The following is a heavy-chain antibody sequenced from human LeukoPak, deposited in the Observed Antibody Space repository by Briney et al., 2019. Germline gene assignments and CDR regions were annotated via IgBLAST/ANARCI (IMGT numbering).Heavy chain of an antibody. V-gene: IGHV3-23*01. CDR2: ISGSGGST. J-gene: IGHJ3*02. CDR3: AKDHRRITIFGVATWGAFDI. Sequence: GGSLRLSCAASGFTFSSYAMSWVRQAPGRGLEWVSAISGSGGSTYYADSVKGRFTTSRDNSKNTLYLQMNSLRAEDTAVYYCAKDHRRITIFGVATWGAFDIWGQGTMVTVSS. D-gene: IGHD3-3*01. CDR1: GFTFSSYA.